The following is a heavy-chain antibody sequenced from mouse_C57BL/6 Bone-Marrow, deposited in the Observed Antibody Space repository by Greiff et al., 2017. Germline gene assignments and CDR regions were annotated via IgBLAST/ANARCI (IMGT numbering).Heavy chain of an antibody. CDR2: ISSGSSTI. Sequence: EVQVVESGGGLVKPGGSLKLSCAASGFTFSDYGMHWVRQAPETGLEWVAYISSGSSTIYYADTVKGRFTISRDNAKNTLFLQMTSLRSEDAAMYYCARGETAQVVDYWGQGTTLTVSS. CDR3: ARGETAQVVDY. J-gene: IGHJ2*01. V-gene: IGHV5-17*01. D-gene: IGHD3-2*02. CDR1: GFTFSDYG.